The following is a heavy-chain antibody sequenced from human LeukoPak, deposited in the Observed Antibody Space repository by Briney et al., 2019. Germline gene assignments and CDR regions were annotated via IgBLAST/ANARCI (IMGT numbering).Heavy chain of an antibody. V-gene: IGHV3-48*03. Sequence: QPGGSLRLSCAASGFTFSSYEMNWVRQAPGKGLEWVSYINSNGVTIYYADSVKGRFTISRDNAKNSLYLQMNSLRAEDTAVYYCARAMMTSAGGVFDSWGQGTLVTVSS. CDR1: GFTFSSYE. D-gene: IGHD6-13*01. CDR2: INSNGVTI. J-gene: IGHJ4*02. CDR3: ARAMMTSAGGVFDS.